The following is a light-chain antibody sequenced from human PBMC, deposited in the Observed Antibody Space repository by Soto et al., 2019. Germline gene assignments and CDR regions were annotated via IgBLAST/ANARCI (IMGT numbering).Light chain of an antibody. V-gene: IGKV3-20*01. CDR3: QHYGGSLYT. Sequence: EIGLTQSPATLSLSPGERATLSCRASQSVSSYLAWYQQKPGQAPRLVIHGASRRATGIPDRLSGSGSGTDFTLTISRLEPEDFAVYYCQHYGGSLYTFGQGTKVDIK. CDR1: QSVSSY. J-gene: IGKJ2*01. CDR2: GAS.